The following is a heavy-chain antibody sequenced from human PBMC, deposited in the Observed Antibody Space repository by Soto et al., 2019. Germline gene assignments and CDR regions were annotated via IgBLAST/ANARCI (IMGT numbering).Heavy chain of an antibody. D-gene: IGHD5-12*01. Sequence: PGGTLRLFCSASGFTFSSYAMPWVRQAPGKGMAYVSAISSNGGSTYYADSLKGRFNISRHNYKNTLSLQMSSLRAEDTAVYYCVKDLVVGTIWDYFYGIAVWGHLTTVTLS. V-gene: IGHV3-64D*09. CDR1: GFTFSSYA. CDR3: VKDLVVGTIWDYFYGIAV. CDR2: ISSNGGST. J-gene: IGHJ6*02.